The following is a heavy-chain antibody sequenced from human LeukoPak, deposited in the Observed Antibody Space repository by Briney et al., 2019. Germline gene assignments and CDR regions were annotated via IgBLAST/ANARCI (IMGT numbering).Heavy chain of an antibody. V-gene: IGHV1-69*13. Sequence: SVKLSCKASGRTFSSYAISWVRQAPGQRLEWMGGIIPLFGTENYAQKFQGRVTITADESTSTAYMELSSLRSEDTAVYYCARANIRDGYNGLLHNYYYYGMDAWGQGTTVTVSS. D-gene: IGHD5-24*01. CDR2: IIPLFGTE. CDR1: GRTFSSYA. J-gene: IGHJ6*02. CDR3: ARANIRDGYNGLLHNYYYYGMDA.